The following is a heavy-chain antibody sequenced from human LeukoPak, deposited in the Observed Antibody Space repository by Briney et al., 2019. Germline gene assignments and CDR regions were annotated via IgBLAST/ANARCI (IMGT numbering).Heavy chain of an antibody. CDR1: GGSFSGYY. D-gene: IGHD5-12*01. J-gene: IGHJ6*03. CDR2: INHSGST. Sequence: PSETLSLTCAVYGGSFSGYYWSWIRQPPGKGLEWIGEINHSGSTNYNPSLKSRVTISVDTSKNQFSLKLSSVTAADTAVYYCARFLSGYDEDYMDVWGKGTTVTISS. V-gene: IGHV4-34*01. CDR3: ARFLSGYDEDYMDV.